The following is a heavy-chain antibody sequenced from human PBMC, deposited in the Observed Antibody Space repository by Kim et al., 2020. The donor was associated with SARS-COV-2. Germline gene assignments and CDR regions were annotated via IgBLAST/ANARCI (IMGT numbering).Heavy chain of an antibody. Sequence: GGSLRLSCVASGFTFSSYWMHWVRQAPGKGLVWVSRVNSDGSSTRYADSVKGRVSISRYNARNTLYLQMNRLRAEDTAVYYCASLSTGYVWDKFDYWGQGSLVTVSP. D-gene: IGHD3-16*01. CDR1: GFTFSSYW. V-gene: IGHV3-74*01. J-gene: IGHJ4*02. CDR2: VNSDGSST. CDR3: ASLSTGYVWDKFDY.